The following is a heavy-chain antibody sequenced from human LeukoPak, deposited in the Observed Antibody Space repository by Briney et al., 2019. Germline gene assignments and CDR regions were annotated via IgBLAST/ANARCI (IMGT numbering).Heavy chain of an antibody. CDR3: ARAMSYYFDY. Sequence: GGSLRLSCAASRFGFSSYGMHWVRLAPGKGLEWVGLIWFDGSEKYYAESVKGRFTISRDNSKNTVYLQVNSLRAEDTAVYHCARAMSYYFDYWGPGTLVTVSS. CDR1: RFGFSSYG. CDR2: IWFDGSEK. J-gene: IGHJ4*02. D-gene: IGHD3-10*01. V-gene: IGHV3-33*01.